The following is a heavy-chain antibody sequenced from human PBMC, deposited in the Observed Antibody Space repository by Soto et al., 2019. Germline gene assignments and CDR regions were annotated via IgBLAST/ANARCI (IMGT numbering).Heavy chain of an antibody. V-gene: IGHV4-4*02. CDR2: IYHSGST. J-gene: IGHJ4*02. D-gene: IGHD3-10*01. Sequence: SETLSLTCAVSGGSISSSNWWSWVRQPPGEGLEWIGEIYHSGSTNYNPSLKSRVTISVDKSKNQFSLKLSSVTAADTAVYYCARIARSRFGELYFDYWGQGTLVTVSS. CDR1: GGSISSSNW. CDR3: ARIARSRFGELYFDY.